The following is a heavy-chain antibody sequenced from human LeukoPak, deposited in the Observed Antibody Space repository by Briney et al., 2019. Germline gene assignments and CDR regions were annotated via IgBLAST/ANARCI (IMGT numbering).Heavy chain of an antibody. CDR2: IKQDGSEK. CDR1: GFTFSSYW. J-gene: IGHJ4*02. CDR3: AKDELPPDY. V-gene: IGHV3-7*01. Sequence: PGGSLRLSCAASGFTFSSYWMSWVRQAPGKGLEWVANIKQDGSEKYYVDSVKGRFTISRDNSKNTLYLQMSSLRAEDTAVYYCAKDELPPDYWGQGTLVTVSS. D-gene: IGHD1-7*01.